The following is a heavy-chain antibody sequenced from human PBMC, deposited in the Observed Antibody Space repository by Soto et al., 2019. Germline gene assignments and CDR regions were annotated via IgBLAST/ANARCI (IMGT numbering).Heavy chain of an antibody. D-gene: IGHD3-16*01. CDR3: AKEPPARGGGWFDP. CDR1: GFTFSSYA. CDR2: ISVSGGNT. Sequence: EVQLLESGGGLVQPGGSLRLSCAASGFTFSSYAMNWVRQAPGKGLEWVSGISVSGGNTYYADSVKGRFTISRDNSKNTLYLQMNSLRAEYTAVYYCAKEPPARGGGWFDPWGQGTLVTVSS. V-gene: IGHV3-23*01. J-gene: IGHJ5*02.